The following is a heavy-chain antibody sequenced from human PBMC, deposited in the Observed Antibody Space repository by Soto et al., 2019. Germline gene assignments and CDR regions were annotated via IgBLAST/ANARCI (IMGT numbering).Heavy chain of an antibody. CDR2: INAGNGNT. J-gene: IGHJ4*02. Sequence: GASVKVSCKASGETFTSYYMHWVRQAPGQRLEWMGWINAGNGNTKYSQKFQGRVTITRDTSASTAYMELSSLRSEDTAVYYCARVSGYYLPDYWGQGTLVTAPQ. V-gene: IGHV1-3*01. CDR1: GETFTSYY. CDR3: ARVSGYYLPDY. D-gene: IGHD5-12*01.